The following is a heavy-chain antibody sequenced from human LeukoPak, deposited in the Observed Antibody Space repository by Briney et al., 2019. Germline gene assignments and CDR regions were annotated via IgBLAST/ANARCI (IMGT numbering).Heavy chain of an antibody. Sequence: SETLSLTCTVSGGSISSSSYYWGWIRQPPGKGLEWIGSIYYSGSTYYNPSLKSRVTISVDTSNNHFSLKLRSVTAADTAVYYCARHFVLLGYVWGSYQGYFDYWGQGTLVTVSS. CDR3: ARHFVLLGYVWGSYQGYFDY. CDR2: IYYSGST. D-gene: IGHD3-16*02. V-gene: IGHV4-39*01. J-gene: IGHJ4*02. CDR1: GGSISSSSYY.